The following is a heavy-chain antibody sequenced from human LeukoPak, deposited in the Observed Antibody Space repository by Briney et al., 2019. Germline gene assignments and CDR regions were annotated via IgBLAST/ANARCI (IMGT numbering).Heavy chain of an antibody. CDR1: GYSFTSYW. V-gene: IGHV5-51*01. CDR3: ARRSGSYYDSSGYYAY. D-gene: IGHD3-22*01. Sequence: GESLKISCKGSGYSFTSYWIGWVRQTPGKGLEWMGIIYPGDSDTRYSPSFQGQVTISAAKSISTAYLQWSSLKASDTAMYYCARRSGSYYDSSGYYAYWGQGTLVTVSS. J-gene: IGHJ4*02. CDR2: IYPGDSDT.